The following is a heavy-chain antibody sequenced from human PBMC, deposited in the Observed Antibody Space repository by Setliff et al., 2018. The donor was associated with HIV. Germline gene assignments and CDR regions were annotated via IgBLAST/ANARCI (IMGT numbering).Heavy chain of an antibody. CDR3: ASAGAWQRNALDI. D-gene: IGHD5-12*01. V-gene: IGHV1-2*02. Sequence: ASVKVSCKASGGNFRSYGISWVRQAPGQGLEWMGWINPNSGGTNYAQKFQGRVTMTRDTSISTAYMELSRLRPDDTAVYYCASAGAWQRNALDIWGQGTMVTVSS. CDR2: INPNSGGT. J-gene: IGHJ3*02. CDR1: GGNFRSYG.